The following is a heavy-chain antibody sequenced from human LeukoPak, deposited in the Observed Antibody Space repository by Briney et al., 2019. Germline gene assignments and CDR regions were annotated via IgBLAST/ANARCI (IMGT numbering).Heavy chain of an antibody. D-gene: IGHD1-26*01. CDR2: LSPTSDRA. V-gene: IGHV1-8*01. Sequence: ASVTVSCKASGDTFINHDIHWVRQATGQGPEWMGWLSPTSDRAGSAQKFQGRVTFTRDTSISTVYMELSSLRSEDTAVYYCARRVIGSLDYWGQGTLVTVSS. CDR3: ARRVIGSLDY. CDR1: GDTFINHD. J-gene: IGHJ4*02.